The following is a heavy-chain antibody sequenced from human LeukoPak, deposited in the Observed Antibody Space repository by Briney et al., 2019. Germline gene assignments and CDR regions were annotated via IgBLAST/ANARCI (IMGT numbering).Heavy chain of an antibody. CDR1: GFTFSSYS. J-gene: IGHJ4*02. CDR3: ARAYDFWSGYPYYFDY. V-gene: IGHV3-21*01. CDR2: ISSSSSYI. Sequence: PGGSLRLSCAASGFTFSSYSMNWVRQAPGKGLEWVSSISSSSSYIYYADSVKGRFTISRDNAKNSLYLQMNSPRAEDTAVYYCARAYDFWSGYPYYFDYWGQGTLVTVSS. D-gene: IGHD3-3*01.